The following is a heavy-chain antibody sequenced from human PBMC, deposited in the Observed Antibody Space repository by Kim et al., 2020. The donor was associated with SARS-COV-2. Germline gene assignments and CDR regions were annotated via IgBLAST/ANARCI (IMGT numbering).Heavy chain of an antibody. Sequence: GGSLRLSCAASGFTFSSYAMSWVRQAPGKGLEWVSAISGSGGSTYYADSVKGRFTISRDNSKNTLYLQMNSLRAEDTAVYYCAKGGFGELLYNSPFYDYWGQGTLVTVSS. V-gene: IGHV3-23*01. D-gene: IGHD3-10*01. CDR1: GFTFSSYA. J-gene: IGHJ4*02. CDR3: AKGGFGELLYNSPFYDY. CDR2: ISGSGGST.